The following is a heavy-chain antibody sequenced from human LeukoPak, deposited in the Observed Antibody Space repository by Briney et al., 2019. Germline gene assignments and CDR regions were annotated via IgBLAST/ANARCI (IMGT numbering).Heavy chain of an antibody. D-gene: IGHD3-3*01. CDR2: IKQDGSEK. J-gene: IGHJ6*02. CDR3: ARELSPSWDDFWSGYYSYYYYGMDV. CDR1: GFTFSSYW. V-gene: IGHV3-7*01. Sequence: PGGSLRLSCAASGFTFSSYWMSWVRQAPGKGLEWVANIKQDGSEKYYVDSVKGRFTISRDNAKNSLYLQMNSLRAEDTAVYYCARELSPSWDDFWSGYYSYYYYGMDVWGQGTTVTVSS.